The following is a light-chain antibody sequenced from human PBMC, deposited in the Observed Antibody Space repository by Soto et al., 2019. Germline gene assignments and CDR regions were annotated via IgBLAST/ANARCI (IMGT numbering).Light chain of an antibody. Sequence: RVPIPCRASQSISSWLAWYQPKPGKAPKFLIYDASNLESGVPSRVSGSGSGTEFTLTIISLQPDDFATYHCQQYSSYWTFGQGTKVDIK. CDR2: DAS. J-gene: IGKJ1*01. CDR1: QSISSW. CDR3: QQYSSYWT. V-gene: IGKV1-5*01.